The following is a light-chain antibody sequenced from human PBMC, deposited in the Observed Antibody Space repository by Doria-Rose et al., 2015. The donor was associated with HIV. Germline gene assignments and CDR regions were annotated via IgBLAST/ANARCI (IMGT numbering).Light chain of an antibody. Sequence: DIRVTQSLESLGMSLGESATLNCKSNQSLLYTSKDYVAWYQQKPGQPANLLIYWASTRQSGVPARFSGSGSGTDFTLTISSLEAEDVAVYYCQQYYDTPSFGPGTTVDIK. V-gene: IGKV4-1*01. J-gene: IGKJ3*01. CDR2: WAS. CDR1: QSLLYTSKDY. CDR3: QQYYDTPS.